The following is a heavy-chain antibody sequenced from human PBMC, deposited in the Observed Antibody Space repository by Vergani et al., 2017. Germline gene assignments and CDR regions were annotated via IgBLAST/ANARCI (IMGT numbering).Heavy chain of an antibody. J-gene: IGHJ6*03. CDR2: ISYDGSNK. Sequence: QVQLVESGGGVVQPGRSLRLSCAASGFTFSSYAMHWVRQAPGKGLEWVAVISYDGSNKYYADSVKGRFTISRDNSKNTLYLQMNSLRAEDTAVYYCARDYCSSTSCYSIPYYYYYMDVWGKXP. V-gene: IGHV3-30-3*01. D-gene: IGHD2-2*02. CDR3: ARDYCSSTSCYSIPYYYYYMDV. CDR1: GFTFSSYA.